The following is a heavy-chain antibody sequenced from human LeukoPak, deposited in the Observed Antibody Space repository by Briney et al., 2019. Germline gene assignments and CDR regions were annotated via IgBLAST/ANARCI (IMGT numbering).Heavy chain of an antibody. J-gene: IGHJ6*03. CDR3: AKEYGYYYYYFYSMDV. Sequence: GGSLRLSCAASGFTFSSYGIHWVRQAPGKGLEWVAFIRYDGSNKYHADSVKGRFTISRDNSKNTVYLQMNSLSAEDTAVYFCAKEYGYYYYYFYSMDVWGKRTTVTISS. V-gene: IGHV3-30*02. CDR1: GFTFSSYG. CDR2: IRYDGSNK. D-gene: IGHD1-1*01.